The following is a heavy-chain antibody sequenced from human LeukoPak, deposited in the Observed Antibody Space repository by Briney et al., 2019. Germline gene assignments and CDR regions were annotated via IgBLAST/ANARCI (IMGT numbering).Heavy chain of an antibody. CDR2: INPNSGGP. Sequence: ASVKVSCKASGYTFTGYYMHWVRQAPGQGLVWMGWINPNSGGPNYAQKFQGRVTMTRDTSISTAYMELSRLRSDDTAVYYCAREIAAADYYYYYGMDVWGQGTTVTVSS. V-gene: IGHV1-2*02. CDR3: AREIAAADYYYYYGMDV. CDR1: GYTFTGYY. J-gene: IGHJ6*02. D-gene: IGHD6-13*01.